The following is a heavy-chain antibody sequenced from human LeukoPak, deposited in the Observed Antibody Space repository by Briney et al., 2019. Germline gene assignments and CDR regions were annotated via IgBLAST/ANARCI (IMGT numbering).Heavy chain of an antibody. Sequence: SETLSLTCAVYGGSFSGYYWSWIRQPPGKGLEWIGEINHSGSTNYNPSLKSRVTISVDTSKNQFSLKLSSVTAADTAVYYCARGPGYYSGGSCLDKEYFQHWGQGTLVTVSS. J-gene: IGHJ1*01. CDR1: GGSFSGYY. V-gene: IGHV4-34*01. CDR2: INHSGST. CDR3: ARGPGYYSGGSCLDKEYFQH. D-gene: IGHD2-15*01.